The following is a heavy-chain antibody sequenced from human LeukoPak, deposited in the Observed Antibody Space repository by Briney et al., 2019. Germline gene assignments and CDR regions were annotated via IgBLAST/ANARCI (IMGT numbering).Heavy chain of an antibody. CDR1: GFTFSSYD. CDR3: ARALRYDSSGPTDAFDI. CDR2: IGTAGDT. Sequence: GGSLRLSCAAPGFTFSSYDMHWVRQGTGKGLEWVSGIGTAGDTYYPDSAKGRFTISRENAKNSLYLQMNSLRAGDTAVYYCARALRYDSSGPTDAFDIWGQGTMVTISS. V-gene: IGHV3-13*01. J-gene: IGHJ3*02. D-gene: IGHD3-22*01.